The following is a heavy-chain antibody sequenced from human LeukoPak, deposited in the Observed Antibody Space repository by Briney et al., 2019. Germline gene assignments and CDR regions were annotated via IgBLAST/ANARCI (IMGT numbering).Heavy chain of an antibody. V-gene: IGHV3-23*01. CDR3: AKNGGSQCYSHLDS. CDR2: TSGCGGST. D-gene: IGHD2-15*01. CDR1: GFTFSSYA. J-gene: IGHJ4*02. Sequence: GGSLRLSCAASGFTFSSYAMSWVRQAPGKGLEWVSGTSGCGGSTDYAGSVKGRFTISRGNSKNTLYLQMNSLRVEDTAVYYCAKNGGSQCYSHLDSWGQGTLVTVSS.